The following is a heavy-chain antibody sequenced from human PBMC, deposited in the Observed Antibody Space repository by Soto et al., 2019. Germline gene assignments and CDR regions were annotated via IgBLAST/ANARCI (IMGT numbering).Heavy chain of an antibody. CDR2: INPNSGGT. V-gene: IGHV1-2*04. Sequence: ASVKVSCKASGYTFTGDYMHWGRQAPGQGLEWMGWINPNSGGTNYAQKFQGWVTMTRDTSISTAYMELSRLRSDDTAVYYCARSGYCSSTSCYGWGAFDIWGQGTMVTVSS. CDR1: GYTFTGDY. CDR3: ARSGYCSSTSCYGWGAFDI. J-gene: IGHJ3*02. D-gene: IGHD2-2*01.